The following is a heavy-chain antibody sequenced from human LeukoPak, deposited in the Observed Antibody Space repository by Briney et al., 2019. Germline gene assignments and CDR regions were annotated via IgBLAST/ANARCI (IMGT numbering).Heavy chain of an antibody. CDR1: GFTFNHCG. CDR2: ISNDGSNK. CDR3: AKDRGAVSGINYYGMDV. D-gene: IGHD6-19*01. V-gene: IGHV3-30*18. J-gene: IGHJ6*02. Sequence: GGSLRLSCAASGFTFNHCGMHWVRQAPGKGLEWVAVISNDGSNKYYADSVKGRSTISRDNSKSTLYLQMNSLRAEDTAVYYCAKDRGAVSGINYYGMDVWGQGTTVTVSS.